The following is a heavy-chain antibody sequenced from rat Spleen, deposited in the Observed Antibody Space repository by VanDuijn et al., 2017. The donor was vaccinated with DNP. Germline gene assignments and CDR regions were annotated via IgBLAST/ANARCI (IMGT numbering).Heavy chain of an antibody. CDR1: GFSLTRNS. J-gene: IGHJ4*01. CDR2: IWGGGDT. Sequence: QVQLKESGPDLVQPSQTLSLTCTVSGFSLTRNSVHWVRQPPGKGLEWVGAIWGGGDTAYNSVLKSRLSISRDTSKNQVFLKMNSLKTDDTGTYYCTRDQDYYYDGGYYPTMDAWGQGTSVTVSS. V-gene: IGHV2-63*01. D-gene: IGHD1-12*02. CDR3: TRDQDYYYDGGYYPTMDA.